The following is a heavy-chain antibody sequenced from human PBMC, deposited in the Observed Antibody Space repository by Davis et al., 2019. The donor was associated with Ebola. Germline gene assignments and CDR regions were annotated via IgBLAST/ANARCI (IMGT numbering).Heavy chain of an antibody. CDR3: ARATTDTINPYYFDY. J-gene: IGHJ4*02. V-gene: IGHV5-51*01. D-gene: IGHD1-1*01. CDR2: IYPGDSDT. Sequence: GESLKISCKTSGFSFTSHWIAWVRQMPGKGLEWMGLIYPGDSDTRYSPSFKGRVTISADNSVNAAYLLWNSLRASDTAMYFCARATTDTINPYYFDYWGQGTLVTVSS. CDR1: GFSFTSHW.